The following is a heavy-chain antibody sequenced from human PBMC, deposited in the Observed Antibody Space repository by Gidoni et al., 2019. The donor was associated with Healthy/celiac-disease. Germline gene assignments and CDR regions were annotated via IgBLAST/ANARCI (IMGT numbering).Heavy chain of an antibody. CDR1: GYTFTSSA. Sequence: QVQLVQSGAEVKKPGASVKVSCTASGYTFTSSAMQWVRQPPGQRLEWMGWINSGNGNTKYSQKFQGRVTITKDTSASTAYMELSSLRSEDTAVYYCARKRVGSSPLGYWGQGTLVTVSS. V-gene: IGHV1-3*01. CDR3: ARKRVGSSPLGY. J-gene: IGHJ4*02. D-gene: IGHD6-6*01. CDR2: INSGNGNT.